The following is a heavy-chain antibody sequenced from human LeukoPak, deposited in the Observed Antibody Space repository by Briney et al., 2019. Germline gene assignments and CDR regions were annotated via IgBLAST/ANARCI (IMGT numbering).Heavy chain of an antibody. V-gene: IGHV1-46*01. CDR3: AREVTMRNFDY. J-gene: IGHJ4*02. Sequence: GASVKVSCKASGYTFTSYYMHWVRQAPGQGLEWMGIINPSGGSASYAQKFQGRVTMTRDTSTSTVYMELSSLRSEDTAVYYCAREVTMRNFDYWGQGTLVTVSS. D-gene: IGHD3-22*01. CDR2: INPSGGSA. CDR1: GYTFTSYY.